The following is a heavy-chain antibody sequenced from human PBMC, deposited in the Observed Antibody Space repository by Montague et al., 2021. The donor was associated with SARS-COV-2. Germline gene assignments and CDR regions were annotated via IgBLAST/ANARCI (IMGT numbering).Heavy chain of an antibody. J-gene: IGHJ6*02. V-gene: IGHV3-30-3*01. CDR2: ISYDGSNK. CDR1: GFTFSRYA. D-gene: IGHD6-19*01. Sequence: SLRLSCAASGFTFSRYAMHWVRQAPGKGLEWVAVISYDGSNKNLPDPVKGGSTIPRDNSKNTLYLQMTSLRGGDTAVYYCARDFMVNGRSGWHYYYYGVDVWAKEPRSPSP. CDR3: ARDFMVNGRSGWHYYYYGVDV.